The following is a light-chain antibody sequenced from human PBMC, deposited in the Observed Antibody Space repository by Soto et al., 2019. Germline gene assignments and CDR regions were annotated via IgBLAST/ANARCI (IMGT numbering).Light chain of an antibody. CDR2: GAS. CDR3: QQYNNWPPYT. V-gene: IGKV3-15*01. Sequence: EIVMTQSPATLSVSPGERATLSCRASQSVSSNLAWYQQKPGQPPRLLIYGASTRATGIPARFSGSGSGTEFTLTFICLQSEDFAVYYGQQYNNWPPYTFGQGNKQENK. CDR1: QSVSSN. J-gene: IGKJ2*01.